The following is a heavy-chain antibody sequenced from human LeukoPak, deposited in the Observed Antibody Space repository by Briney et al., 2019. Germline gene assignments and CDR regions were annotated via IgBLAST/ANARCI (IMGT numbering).Heavy chain of an antibody. CDR3: AQSTSMRHFFDL. D-gene: IGHD2/OR15-2a*01. CDR2: VSGSGGRT. CDR1: GFNFNRYA. V-gene: IGHV3-23*01. J-gene: IGHJ2*01. Sequence: GGSLRLSCAASGFNFNRYAVAWVRQAPGKGLEWVSTVSGSGGRTFFAGSVKGRFTVSRDNSVFLQMNSLRAEDTALYYCAQSTSMRHFFDLWGRGTLVTVSS.